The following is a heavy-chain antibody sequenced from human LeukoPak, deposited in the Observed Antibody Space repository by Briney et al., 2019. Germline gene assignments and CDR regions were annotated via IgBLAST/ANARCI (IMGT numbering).Heavy chain of an antibody. V-gene: IGHV4-39*01. CDR3: ARQKGPRDITSLPLMDV. J-gene: IGHJ6*02. D-gene: IGHD2-15*01. CDR2: IYYSGGT. Sequence: SEPLSLTCTVSVGSISRGGYYGTWIRQHPGKGLEWFGDIYYSGGTYYNPSLKSRVTISVDTARNHFSLRLSSVTAADTAVYYCARQKGPRDITSLPLMDVWGQGTTVTVSS. CDR1: VGSISRGGYY.